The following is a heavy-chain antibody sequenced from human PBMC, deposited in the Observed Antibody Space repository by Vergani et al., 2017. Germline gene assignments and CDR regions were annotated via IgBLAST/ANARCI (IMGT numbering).Heavy chain of an antibody. J-gene: IGHJ5*02. D-gene: IGHD4-17*01. CDR1: GGTFSSYA. V-gene: IGHV1-46*01. Sequence: QVQLVQSGAEVKKPGSSVKVSCKASGGTFSSYAISWVRQAPGQGLEWMGIINPSGGSTSYAQKFQGRVTMTRDTSTSTVYMELSSLRSEDTAVYYCARGPPSNYGDYDENWFDPWGQGTLVTVSS. CDR2: INPSGGST. CDR3: ARGPPSNYGDYDENWFDP.